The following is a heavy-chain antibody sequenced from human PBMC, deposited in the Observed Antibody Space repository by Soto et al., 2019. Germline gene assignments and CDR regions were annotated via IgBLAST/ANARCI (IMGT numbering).Heavy chain of an antibody. J-gene: IGHJ6*03. D-gene: IGHD3-10*01. V-gene: IGHV4-59*08. Sequence: SETLSLTCTVSGGSISSYYWSWIRQPPGKGLEWIGYIYYSGSTNYNPSLKSRVTISVDTSKNQFSLKLSSVTAADTAVYYCARRLVTMVRGDEKLYYYYYYMDVWGKGTTVTVSS. CDR2: IYYSGST. CDR3: ARRLVTMVRGDEKLYYYYYYMDV. CDR1: GGSISSYY.